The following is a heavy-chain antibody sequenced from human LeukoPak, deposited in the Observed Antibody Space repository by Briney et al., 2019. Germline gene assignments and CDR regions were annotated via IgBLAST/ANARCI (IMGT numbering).Heavy chain of an antibody. V-gene: IGHV3-7*01. CDR2: IKAVGSGK. CDR1: GFTFSSSW. J-gene: IGHJ4*01. CDR3: ARDRGWQQFDY. Sequence: GGSLRLSCVASGFTFSSSWMTWVRQAPGMGLERVANIKAVGSGKYYVDSVRGRFSISRDNAKNSLYLELNSLRAEDTGVYFCARDRGWQQFDYWGQGTLVTVSS. D-gene: IGHD5-24*01.